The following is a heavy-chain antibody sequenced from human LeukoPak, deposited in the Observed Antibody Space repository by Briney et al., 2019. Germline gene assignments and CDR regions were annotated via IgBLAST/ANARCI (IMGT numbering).Heavy chain of an antibody. CDR3: AGRSKITLTDV. J-gene: IGHJ6*02. D-gene: IGHD4-11*01. CDR2: ISASDGST. V-gene: IGHV3-23*01. Sequence: GGSLRLSCAASGFTFSSYVLSWVRQAPGKGLEWVSAISASDGSTFYADSVKGRFTISRDNAKNSLYLQMNSLRAEDTAVYYCAGRSKITLTDVWGQGTTVTVSS. CDR1: GFTFSSYV.